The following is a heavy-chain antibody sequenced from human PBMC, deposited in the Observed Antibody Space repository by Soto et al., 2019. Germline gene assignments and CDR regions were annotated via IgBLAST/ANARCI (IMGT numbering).Heavy chain of an antibody. Sequence: GGSLKLCCAASGFTVWDYYMGWILKAPGKGLEWVSYISSSSSYTNYADSVKGRFTISRDNAKNSLYLQMNSLRAEDTAVYYCARVGYYDSSGYILSAFDIWGQGTMVT. V-gene: IGHV3-11*06. CDR1: GFTVWDYY. J-gene: IGHJ3*02. CDR3: ARVGYYDSSGYILSAFDI. D-gene: IGHD3-22*01. CDR2: ISSSSSYT.